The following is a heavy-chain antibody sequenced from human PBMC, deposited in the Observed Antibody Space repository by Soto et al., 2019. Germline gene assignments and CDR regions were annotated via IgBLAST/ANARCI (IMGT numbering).Heavy chain of an antibody. J-gene: IGHJ6*02. CDR1: GYSFTSYW. Sequence: GESLKISCKGSGYSFTSYWISWVRQMPGKGLEWMGRIDPSDSYTNYSPSFQGHVTISADKSISTAYLQWSSLKASDTAMYYCARHVWLELRDYYYGMDVWGQGTTVTVSS. CDR3: ARHVWLELRDYYYGMDV. V-gene: IGHV5-10-1*01. CDR2: IDPSDSYT. D-gene: IGHD1-7*01.